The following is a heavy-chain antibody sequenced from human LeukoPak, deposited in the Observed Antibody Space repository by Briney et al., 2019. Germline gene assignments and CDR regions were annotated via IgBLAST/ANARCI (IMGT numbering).Heavy chain of an antibody. D-gene: IGHD6-6*01. CDR2: INSDGSST. CDR3: ARDEYSSSQYFDY. J-gene: IGHJ4*02. V-gene: IGHV3-74*01. Sequence: PGGSLRLSCVASGFTFSSYGMSWVRQAPGKGLVWVSRINSDGSSTSYADSVKGRFTISRDNAKNTLYLQMNSLRAEDTAVYYCARDEYSSSQYFDYWGQGTLVTVSS. CDR1: GFTFSSYG.